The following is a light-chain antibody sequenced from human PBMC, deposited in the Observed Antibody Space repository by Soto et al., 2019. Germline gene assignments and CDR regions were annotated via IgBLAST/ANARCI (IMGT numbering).Light chain of an antibody. V-gene: IGKV1-5*03. CDR2: KAS. J-gene: IGKJ1*01. Sequence: DIQMTQSPSTLSGSVGDRVTITCRASQTISSWLAWYQQKPGKAPKLLIYKASTLKSGVPSTFSASGSGTYFTRTISSLQPDDVAPYYCQHYNSYSEAFGQGTKVELK. CDR1: QTISSW. CDR3: QHYNSYSEA.